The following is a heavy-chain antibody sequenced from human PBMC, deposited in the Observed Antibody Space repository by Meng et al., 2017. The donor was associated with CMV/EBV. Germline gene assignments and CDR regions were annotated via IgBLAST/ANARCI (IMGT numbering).Heavy chain of an antibody. CDR1: GFALSSYG. V-gene: IGHV3-30*19. CDR2: ISYDGSNK. Sequence: GGSLRLSCATSGFALSSYGMHWVRQPPGKGLEWVAVISYDGSNKYYAESVKGRVTISRDISKNTVYVQMNSLRPEDTAVYYCARDQEDTRELLPIHKGMDVWGQGTTVTVSS. CDR3: ARDQEDTRELLPIHKGMDV. J-gene: IGHJ6*02. D-gene: IGHD1-7*01.